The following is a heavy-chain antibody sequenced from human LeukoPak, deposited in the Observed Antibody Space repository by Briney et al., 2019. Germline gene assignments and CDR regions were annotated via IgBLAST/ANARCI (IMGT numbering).Heavy chain of an antibody. CDR3: VSFYETY. Sequence: GGSLRLSCAASGFTFSSYWMHWVRQAPGKGLVWVSRINSNGSSTSYADSVKGRFTISKDNAKNTVYLQMNNLRAEDTAVYYCVSFYETYWGRGTLVTVSS. D-gene: IGHD2/OR15-2a*01. J-gene: IGHJ4*02. V-gene: IGHV3-74*01. CDR2: INSNGSST. CDR1: GFTFSSYW.